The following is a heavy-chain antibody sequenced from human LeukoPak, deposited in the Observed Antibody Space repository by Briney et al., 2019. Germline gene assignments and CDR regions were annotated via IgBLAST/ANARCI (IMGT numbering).Heavy chain of an antibody. J-gene: IGHJ4*02. D-gene: IGHD5-12*01. CDR3: ARDPIVATVLYYFDY. Sequence: GGSLRLSCEGSGFTFSGYYMSWIRQAPGKGLEWVSYINPSGSTIYYADSVKGRFTISRDNSKDTLYLQMNSLRAEDTAVYYCARDPIVATVLYYFDYWGQGTLVTVSS. V-gene: IGHV3-11*04. CDR1: GFTFSGYY. CDR2: INPSGSTI.